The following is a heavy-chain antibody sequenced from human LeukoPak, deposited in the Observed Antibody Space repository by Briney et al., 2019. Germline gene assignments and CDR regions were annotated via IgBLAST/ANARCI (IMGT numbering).Heavy chain of an antibody. J-gene: IGHJ4*02. CDR3: AREYYDSSGYYYPHTDY. CDR1: GGSISSGSYY. CDR2: IYTSGST. Sequence: SETLSLTCTVSGGSISSGSYYWSWIRQPAGKGLEWIGRIYTSGSTNYNPSLKSRVTISVDTSKNQFSLKLSSVTAADTAVYYCAREYYDSSGYYYPHTDYWGQGTLVTVSS. D-gene: IGHD3-22*01. V-gene: IGHV4-61*02.